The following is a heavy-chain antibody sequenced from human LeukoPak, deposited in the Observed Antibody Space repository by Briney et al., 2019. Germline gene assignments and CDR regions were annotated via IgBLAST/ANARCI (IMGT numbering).Heavy chain of an antibody. CDR2: IWYNGRNK. J-gene: IGHJ4*02. D-gene: IGHD3-10*01. Sequence: GRSLRLSCAASGFSFSSYGMHWVRQAPGKGLEWVAVIWYNGRNKYYADSEKGRFTISRDNSKNTLYLQMNSLRAEDTAVYYCARGQYDGSGFFDYWGEGTLVTVSP. CDR3: ARGQYDGSGFFDY. V-gene: IGHV3-33*01. CDR1: GFSFSSYG.